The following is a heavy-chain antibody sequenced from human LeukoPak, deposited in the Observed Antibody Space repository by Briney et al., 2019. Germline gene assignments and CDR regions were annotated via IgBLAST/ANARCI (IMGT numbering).Heavy chain of an antibody. CDR1: GYPFTGYY. D-gene: IGHD3-16*01. V-gene: IGHV1-2*02. CDR3: ARAFDYGYDSNYFDW. Sequence: ASVKVSCKTSGYPFTGYYVHWVRQAPGQGLEWMGWINPDSGDTNYSQKFQGRVTMTTDTSITTAYMDLSRLRSDDTAVYFCARAFDYGYDSNYFDWWGRGTLVTVST. J-gene: IGHJ4*02. CDR2: INPDSGDT.